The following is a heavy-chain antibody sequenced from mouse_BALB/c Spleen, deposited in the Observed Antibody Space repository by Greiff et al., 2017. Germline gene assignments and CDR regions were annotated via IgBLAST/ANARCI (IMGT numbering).Heavy chain of an antibody. V-gene: IGHV2-2*02. J-gene: IGHJ2*01. Sequence: VQVVESGPGLVQPSQSLSITCTVSGFSLTSYGVHWVRQSPGKGLEWLGVIWSGGSTDYNAAFISRLSISKDNSKSQVFFKMNSLQANDTAIYYCARTPIYDGYFLDYWGQGTTLTVSS. CDR3: ARTPIYDGYFLDY. CDR1: GFSLTSYG. CDR2: IWSGGST. D-gene: IGHD2-3*01.